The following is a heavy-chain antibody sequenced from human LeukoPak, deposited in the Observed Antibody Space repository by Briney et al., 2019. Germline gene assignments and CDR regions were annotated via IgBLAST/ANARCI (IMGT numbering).Heavy chain of an antibody. D-gene: IGHD3-22*01. Sequence: GESLKISCKGSGFSFTSYWIGWVRQMPGKGLEWMGIVYPGDSDTRYSPSFQGQVTISADKSISTAYLQWSSLKASDTAMYYCAGTYYYDSSGYRYAFDIWGQGTMVTVSS. CDR1: GFSFTSYW. J-gene: IGHJ3*02. CDR3: AGTYYYDSSGYRYAFDI. V-gene: IGHV5-51*01. CDR2: VYPGDSDT.